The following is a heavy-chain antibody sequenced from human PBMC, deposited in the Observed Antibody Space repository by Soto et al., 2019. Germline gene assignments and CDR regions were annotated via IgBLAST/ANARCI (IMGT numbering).Heavy chain of an antibody. Sequence: QVQLVQSGAEVKKPGASVKVSCKASGYTFTGYYMHWVRQAPGQGLEWMGWINPNSGGTNYAQKFQGRVTMTRDTSISTAYMELSRLRSDATAVYYCARPPGRGHGSGSYGYWGQGTLVTVSS. CDR2: INPNSGGT. V-gene: IGHV1-2*02. D-gene: IGHD3-10*01. CDR1: GYTFTGYY. CDR3: ARPPGRGHGSGSYGY. J-gene: IGHJ4*02.